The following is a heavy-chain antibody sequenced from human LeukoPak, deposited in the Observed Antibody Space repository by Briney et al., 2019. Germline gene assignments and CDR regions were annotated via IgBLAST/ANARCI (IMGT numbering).Heavy chain of an antibody. Sequence: KPSETLSLTCTVSGGSISSHYWSWIRQPPGKGLEWIGYIYYSGSTNYNPSLKSRVTISVDTSKNQFSLKLSSVTAADTAVYYCAREGLYYFDYWGQGTLVTVSS. D-gene: IGHD3/OR15-3a*01. CDR3: AREGLYYFDY. J-gene: IGHJ4*02. CDR1: GGSISSHY. V-gene: IGHV4-59*11. CDR2: IYYSGST.